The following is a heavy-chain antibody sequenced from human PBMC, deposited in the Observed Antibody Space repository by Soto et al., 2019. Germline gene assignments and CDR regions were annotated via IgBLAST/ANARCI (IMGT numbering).Heavy chain of an antibody. J-gene: IGHJ4*02. Sequence: QVKLVESGGGMVQPGRSLRLTCAAIGFTFSDYSMHWVRQAPGKGLEWVSIISYDGSQKYYADSVRGRFTISRDNSKNTLYLQMNTLRAEDTAMYFCASSKSSSWHNFDYWGQGTLVTVSS. CDR1: GFTFSDYS. CDR2: ISYDGSQK. V-gene: IGHV3-30*04. D-gene: IGHD6-19*01. CDR3: ASSKSSSWHNFDY.